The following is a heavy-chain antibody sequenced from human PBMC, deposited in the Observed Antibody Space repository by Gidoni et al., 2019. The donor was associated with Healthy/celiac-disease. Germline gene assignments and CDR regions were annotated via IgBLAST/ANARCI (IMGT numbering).Heavy chain of an antibody. CDR2: IKQYGIEK. CDR3: ARDYGTYGYYYFDY. CDR1: GFTFSSYW. V-gene: IGHV3-7*03. J-gene: IGHJ4*02. D-gene: IGHD4-17*01. Sequence: EVQLVESGGGLVQPGGTLRLPCAASGFTFSSYWMGWVRAAPGKGLECVANIKQYGIEKYYVDSVKGRFTSSRDNAKNSLYLQMNSLRAEDTAVYYCARDYGTYGYYYFDYWGRGTLVTVSS.